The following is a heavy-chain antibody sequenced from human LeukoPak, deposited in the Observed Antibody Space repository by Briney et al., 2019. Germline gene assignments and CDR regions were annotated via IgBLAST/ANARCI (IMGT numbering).Heavy chain of an antibody. CDR3: ARVTVAESVDY. CDR2: ISSSGSTI. J-gene: IGHJ4*02. V-gene: IGHV3-48*03. CDR1: GFTFSSYE. Sequence: GGSLRLSCAASGFTFSSYEMNWVRQAPGKGLEWVSYISSSGSTIYYADSVKGRFTVSRDNAKNSLYLQMNSLRAEDTAVYYCARVTVAESVDYWGQGTRVTVSS. D-gene: IGHD1-14*01.